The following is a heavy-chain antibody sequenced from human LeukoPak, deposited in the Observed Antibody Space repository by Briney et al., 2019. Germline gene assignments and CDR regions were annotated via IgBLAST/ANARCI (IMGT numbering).Heavy chain of an antibody. V-gene: IGHV7-4-1*02. D-gene: IGHD3-3*01. J-gene: IGHJ4*02. CDR3: SIWSRYYVLDY. CDR1: GYIFTSYA. CDR2: INTNTGNP. Sequence: ASVRVSCKASGYIFTSYAMNWVRQAPGQGLEWMGWINTNTGNPTYAQGFTGRFVFSLDTSVSTAYLQISSLKAEDTAVYYCSIWSRYYVLDYWGQGTLVTVSS.